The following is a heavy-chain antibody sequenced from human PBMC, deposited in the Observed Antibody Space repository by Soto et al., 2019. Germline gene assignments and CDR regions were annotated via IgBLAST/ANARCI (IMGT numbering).Heavy chain of an antibody. D-gene: IGHD6-19*01. Sequence: RHSCTASGCNFSSYGMHRVSQAQGKGLEWVAVISYDGSNKYYADSVKGRFTISRDNSKNTLYLQMNSLRAEDTAVYYCAKGSKPFVAGSYGMAVWGQGTTVTVSS. CDR1: GCNFSSYG. V-gene: IGHV3-30*18. CDR3: AKGSKPFVAGSYGMAV. CDR2: ISYDGSNK. J-gene: IGHJ6*02.